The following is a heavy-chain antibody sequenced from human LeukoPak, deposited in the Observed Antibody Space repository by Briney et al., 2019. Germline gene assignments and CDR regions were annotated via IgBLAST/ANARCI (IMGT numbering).Heavy chain of an antibody. CDR1: GFSFSNYA. V-gene: IGHV3-23*01. Sequence: GGSLRLSCAASGFSFSNYAMSWVRQAPGKGLEWVSAITDSGGGTYTADSVKGRFTISRDNSKNTLYMQMNSLRVEDTAVYYCASGSRYSRPYYFDNWGQGTLVTVSS. D-gene: IGHD2-21*01. CDR3: ASGSRYSRPYYFDN. CDR2: ITDSGGGT. J-gene: IGHJ4*02.